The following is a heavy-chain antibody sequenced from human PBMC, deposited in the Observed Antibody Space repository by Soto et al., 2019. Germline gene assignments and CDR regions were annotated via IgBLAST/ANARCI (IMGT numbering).Heavy chain of an antibody. V-gene: IGHV3-23*01. CDR3: AKSHSSAAVYYYYYGMDV. J-gene: IGHJ6*02. D-gene: IGHD6-25*01. CDR2: ISGSGESA. Sequence: LGCAASGFTVLHYALTWALQAPGKGLEWVADISGSGESAFYADSVKGRFTISRDNSKNMAYMELNSLRAEDTAVYYCAKSHSSAAVYYYYYGMDVWGQGTTVTVSS. CDR1: GFTVLHYA.